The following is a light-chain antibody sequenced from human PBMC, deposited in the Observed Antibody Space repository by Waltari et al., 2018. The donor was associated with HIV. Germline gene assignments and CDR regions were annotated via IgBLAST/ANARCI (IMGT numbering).Light chain of an antibody. CDR3: CSYTGSSTRRPYV. CDR1: SSDVGSYKL. V-gene: IGLV2-23*01. CDR2: EGS. Sequence: SALTQPASVSGSPGQSITISCTGTSSDVGSYKLVSWYQQHPGKAPKVMIYEGSKRPSGVSNRFSGSKSGNTASLTISGLQAEDEADYYCCSYTGSSTRRPYVFGTGTKVTVL. J-gene: IGLJ1*01.